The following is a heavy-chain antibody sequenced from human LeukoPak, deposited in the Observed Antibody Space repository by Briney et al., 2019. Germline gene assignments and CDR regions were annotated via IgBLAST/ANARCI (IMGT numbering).Heavy chain of an antibody. CDR3: ARGDYGDYVGYFDF. CDR2: IYYSGST. Sequence: SGTLSLTCTASGGSISSYYWSWVRQPPGKGLEWVGAIYYSGSTTYNPAIKSRVTISVNTSKTQFSLRLSSVTAADTAVYYCARGDYGDYVGYFDFWGRGTLVTVSS. V-gene: IGHV4-59*08. CDR1: GGSISSYY. J-gene: IGHJ2*01. D-gene: IGHD4-17*01.